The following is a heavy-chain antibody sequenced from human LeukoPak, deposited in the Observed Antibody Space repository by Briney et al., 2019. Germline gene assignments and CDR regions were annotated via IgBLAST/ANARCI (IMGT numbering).Heavy chain of an antibody. V-gene: IGHV5-51*01. CDR2: IYPVDSDT. CDR1: GYSFTSYW. J-gene: IGHJ3*02. Sequence: LGESLKISCKGSGYSFTSYWIGWVRQMPGKGLEWMGIIYPVDSDTRYSPSFQVQVTISDDKSLSTAYLQWSSLKASDTAMYYCARRTIFGVVIDAFDIWGQGTMVTVSS. CDR3: ARRTIFGVVIDAFDI. D-gene: IGHD3-3*01.